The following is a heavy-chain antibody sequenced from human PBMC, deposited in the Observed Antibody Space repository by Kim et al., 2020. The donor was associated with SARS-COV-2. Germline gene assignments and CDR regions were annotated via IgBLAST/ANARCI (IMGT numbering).Heavy chain of an antibody. CDR3: AKEARDRGLFYMDV. V-gene: IGHV3-23*01. J-gene: IGHJ6*03. Sequence: ADSVKGRFTISRDNSKTTLYLQMTSLRAEDTAVYYCAKEARDRGLFYMDVWGKGTTVTVSS.